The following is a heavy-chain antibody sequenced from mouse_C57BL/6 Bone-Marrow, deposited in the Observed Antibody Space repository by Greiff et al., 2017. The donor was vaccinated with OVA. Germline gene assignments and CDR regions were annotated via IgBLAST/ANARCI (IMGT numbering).Heavy chain of an antibody. Sequence: EVQRVESEGGLVQPGSSMKLSCTASGFTFSDYYMAWVSQVPEKGLEWVANINYDGSSTYYLDSLKSRFIISRDNAKNILYLQMSSLQSEDTATYYCARDSLGQGGFAYWGQGTLVTVSA. CDR2: INYDGSST. J-gene: IGHJ3*01. CDR3: ARDSLGQGGFAY. CDR1: GFTFSDYY. V-gene: IGHV5-16*01. D-gene: IGHD3-3*01.